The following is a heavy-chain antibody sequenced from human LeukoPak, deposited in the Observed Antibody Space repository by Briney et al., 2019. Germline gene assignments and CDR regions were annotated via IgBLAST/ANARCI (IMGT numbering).Heavy chain of an antibody. CDR2: IYYSGST. CDR1: GGSISSYY. Sequence: SETLSLTCTVSGGSISSYYWSWIRQPPGKGLEWIGYIYYSGSTNYNPSLKSRVTISVDTSKNQFSLKLSSVTAADTAVYYCAGAALGSSSWSEGYWGQGTLVTVSS. D-gene: IGHD6-13*01. V-gene: IGHV4-59*01. J-gene: IGHJ4*02. CDR3: AGAALGSSSWSEGY.